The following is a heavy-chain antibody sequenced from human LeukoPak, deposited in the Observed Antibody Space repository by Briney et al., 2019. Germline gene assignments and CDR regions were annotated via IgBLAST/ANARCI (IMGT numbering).Heavy chain of an antibody. CDR2: IYLGDSDT. Sequence: GESLKISCKGSGYSFTSYWIGWVRQMPGKGLEWMGIIYLGDSDTRYSPSFQGQVTISADKSISTAYLQWSSLKASDTAMCYCASTRRGYDILTGYYESWFDPWGQGTLVTVSS. J-gene: IGHJ5*02. D-gene: IGHD3-9*01. CDR1: GYSFTSYW. CDR3: ASTRRGYDILTGYYESWFDP. V-gene: IGHV5-51*01.